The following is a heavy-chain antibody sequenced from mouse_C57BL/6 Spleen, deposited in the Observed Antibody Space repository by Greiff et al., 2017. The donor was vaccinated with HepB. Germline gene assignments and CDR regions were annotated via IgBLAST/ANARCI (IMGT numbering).Heavy chain of an antibody. CDR3: ARDPYYGSSSYWYFDV. J-gene: IGHJ1*03. Sequence: EVMLVESGGGLVKPGGSLKLSCAASGFTFSSYAMSWVRQTPEKRLEWVATISDGGSYTYYPDNVKGRFTISRDNAKNNLYLQMSHLKSEDTAMYYCARDPYYGSSSYWYFDVWGTGTTVTVSS. CDR2: ISDGGSYT. V-gene: IGHV5-4*01. CDR1: GFTFSSYA. D-gene: IGHD1-1*01.